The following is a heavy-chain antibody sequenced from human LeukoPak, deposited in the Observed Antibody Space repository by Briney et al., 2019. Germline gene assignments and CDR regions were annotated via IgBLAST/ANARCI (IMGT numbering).Heavy chain of an antibody. CDR1: GFTFSSYA. D-gene: IGHD2-15*01. CDR3: AKVPINSLGYCSGGSCYWGWFDP. J-gene: IGHJ5*02. V-gene: IGHV3-23*01. CDR2: ISGSGGST. Sequence: PGGSLRLSCAASGFTFSSYAMSWVRQAPGKGLEWVSAISGSGGSTYYADSVKGRFTISRDNSKNTLYLQMNSLRAEDTAVYYCAKVPINSLGYCSGGSCYWGWFDPWGQGTLVTVSS.